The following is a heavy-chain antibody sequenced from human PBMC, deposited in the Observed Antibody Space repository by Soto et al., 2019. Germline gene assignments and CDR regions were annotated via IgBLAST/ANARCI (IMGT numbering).Heavy chain of an antibody. V-gene: IGHV1-18*01. J-gene: IGHJ4*02. Sequence: ASLKVSCKASGYTFTTYGISWVRQAPGQGLEWMGWISAYSGSTKFAQKLQGRVTMTTDTSTTTAYMELRSLTSDDTAVYYCARDFTKSSSWPYYFDYWGQGTLVTVSS. D-gene: IGHD6-13*01. CDR2: ISAYSGST. CDR3: ARDFTKSSSWPYYFDY. CDR1: GYTFTTYG.